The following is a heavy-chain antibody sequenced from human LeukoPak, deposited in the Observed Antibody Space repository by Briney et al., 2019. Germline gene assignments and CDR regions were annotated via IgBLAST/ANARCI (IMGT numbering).Heavy chain of an antibody. CDR2: IYYLGST. CDR3: ARDRPGSYWYFDL. Sequence: SETLSLTCTVSGGSISSYYWSWIRQPPGKGLEWVGHIYYLGSTNYNPSLKSRVTISIDTSKNYFSLKLNSVTAADTAVYYCARDRPGSYWYFDLWGRGTLVTVSS. J-gene: IGHJ2*01. CDR1: GGSISSYY. D-gene: IGHD3-10*01. V-gene: IGHV4-59*01.